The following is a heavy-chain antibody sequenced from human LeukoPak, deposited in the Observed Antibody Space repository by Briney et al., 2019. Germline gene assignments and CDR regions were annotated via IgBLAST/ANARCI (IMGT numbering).Heavy chain of an antibody. J-gene: IGHJ4*02. Sequence: ASVKVSCKASGGTFSSYAISWVRQAPGQGLEWMGGIIPIFGTANYAQKFQGRVTMTRDTSISTAYMELSRLRSDDTAVYYCARDREQWLVASLFDYWGQGTLVTVSS. CDR3: ARDREQWLVASLFDY. CDR2: IIPIFGTA. CDR1: GGTFSSYA. V-gene: IGHV1-69*05. D-gene: IGHD6-19*01.